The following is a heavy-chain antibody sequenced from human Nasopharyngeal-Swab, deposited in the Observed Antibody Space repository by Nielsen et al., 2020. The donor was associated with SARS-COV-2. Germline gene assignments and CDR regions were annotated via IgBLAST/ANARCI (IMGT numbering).Heavy chain of an antibody. Sequence: GESLKISCTASGFTFSSYAMSWVRQAPGKGLEWVSEILCSGGSTYYAESVKGRFTISRDNSKNTLYLQMSSLRAEDTAIYYCAKDLGVESPLWFDYWGQGTLLTVSS. CDR3: AKDLGVESPLWFDY. D-gene: IGHD4-23*01. CDR1: GFTFSSYA. V-gene: IGHV3-23*01. J-gene: IGHJ4*02. CDR2: ILCSGGST.